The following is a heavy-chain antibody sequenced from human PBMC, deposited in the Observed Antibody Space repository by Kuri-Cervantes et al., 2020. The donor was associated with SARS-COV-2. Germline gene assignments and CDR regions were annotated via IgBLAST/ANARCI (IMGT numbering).Heavy chain of an antibody. V-gene: IGHV1-24*01. D-gene: IGHD1-7*01. CDR1: GYTFAELS. Sequence: GGSRRLSFKASGYTFAELSMHWVRRAPGKGLEWMGGFDPENGETIYAQKFQGRVTMTVDTSPDTAYMELSSLRSEDTAVYYCATGHNWNYVSGGMDVWGQGTTVTVSS. CDR2: FDPENGET. J-gene: IGHJ6*02. CDR3: ATGHNWNYVSGGMDV.